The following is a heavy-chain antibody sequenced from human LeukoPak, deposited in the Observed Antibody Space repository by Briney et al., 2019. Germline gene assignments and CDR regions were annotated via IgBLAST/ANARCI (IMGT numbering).Heavy chain of an antibody. J-gene: IGHJ4*02. Sequence: SETLSLTCSVSRYSISSGYYWGWIRLPPGKGLEWIGSISHSGSTYYNPSLRSRVSISVDTSKNQFSLKMSSVTAADTAIYYCSRDLGYEYVWGSLRRGAYYFDYWGQGTLVTVSS. CDR2: ISHSGST. CDR3: SRDLGYEYVWGSLRRGAYYFDY. V-gene: IGHV4-38-2*02. D-gene: IGHD3-16*01. CDR1: RYSISSGYY.